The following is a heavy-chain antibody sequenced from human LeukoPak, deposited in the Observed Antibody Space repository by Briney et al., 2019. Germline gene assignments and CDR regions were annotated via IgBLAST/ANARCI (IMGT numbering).Heavy chain of an antibody. CDR1: GLTFSSSG. CDR2: IRYDETNK. Sequence: GGSLRLSCAASGLTFSSSGMNWVRQAPGKGLEWVAFIRYDETNKHYADSVKGRFTISRDNSKNTLYLQMNSLRSEDTAVYYCAKGVYGGSSGGFYFDYWGQGALVTVSS. J-gene: IGHJ4*02. CDR3: AKGVYGGSSGGFYFDY. D-gene: IGHD1-26*01. V-gene: IGHV3-30*02.